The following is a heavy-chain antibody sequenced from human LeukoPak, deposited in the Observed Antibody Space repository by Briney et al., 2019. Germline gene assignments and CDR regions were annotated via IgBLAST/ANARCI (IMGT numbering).Heavy chain of an antibody. CDR1: GFTFKKYW. CDR2: IKEDGSET. Sequence: GESLRLSCAASGFTFKKYWMNWVRQVPGKGLECLANIKEDGSETYYADSVKGRFTISRDNPKNLLFLQINSLRVEDTAVYYCARESPRRGETRDGYRWGQGTLVTVSS. J-gene: IGHJ4*02. V-gene: IGHV3-7*01. CDR3: ARESPRRGETRDGYR. D-gene: IGHD5-24*01.